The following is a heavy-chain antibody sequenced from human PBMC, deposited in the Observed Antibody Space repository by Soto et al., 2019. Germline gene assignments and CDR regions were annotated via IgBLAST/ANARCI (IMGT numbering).Heavy chain of an antibody. CDR1: AFKFSDYY. V-gene: IGHV3-11*01. Sequence: GGSLSLSCAASAFKFSDYYMSWVRQAPGKGLEWVSYISGSGDVIYYADSVKGRFPISRDNDKKSVHLQMDTLRAEDTALYYCARAPDCGEGSCYRHFDLWGQGTRVTVSS. CDR3: ARAPDCGEGSCYRHFDL. D-gene: IGHD2-15*01. J-gene: IGHJ4*02. CDR2: ISGSGDVI.